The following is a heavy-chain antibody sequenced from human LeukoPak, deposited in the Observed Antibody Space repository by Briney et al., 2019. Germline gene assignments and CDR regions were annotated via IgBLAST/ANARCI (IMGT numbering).Heavy chain of an antibody. J-gene: IGHJ4*02. CDR2: ISSSGSTI. D-gene: IGHD3-22*01. CDR1: GFTFSSYE. CDR3: ARDGKEDSSDY. V-gene: IGHV3-48*03. Sequence: GGSLRLSCAASGFTFSSYEMNWVRQAPGKGLGWVSYISSSGSTIYYADSVKGRFTISRDNAKNSLYLQMNSLRAEDTAVYYCARDGKEDSSDYWGQGTLVTVSS.